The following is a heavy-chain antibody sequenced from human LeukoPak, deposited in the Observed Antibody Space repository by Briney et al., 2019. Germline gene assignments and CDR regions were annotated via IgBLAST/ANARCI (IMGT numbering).Heavy chain of an antibody. D-gene: IGHD2-2*01. Sequence: GESLKISCKGSGYSFTSYWIGWVRQMPGKGLEWMGIIYPGDSDTRYSPSFQGQVTISADKSISTAYLQWCSLKASDTAMYYCARLPRGGYCSSTSCQGAFDIWGQGTMVTVSS. CDR3: ARLPRGGYCSSTSCQGAFDI. CDR1: GYSFTSYW. J-gene: IGHJ3*02. V-gene: IGHV5-51*01. CDR2: IYPGDSDT.